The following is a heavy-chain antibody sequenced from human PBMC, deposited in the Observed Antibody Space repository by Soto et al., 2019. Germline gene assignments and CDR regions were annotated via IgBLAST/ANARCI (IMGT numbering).Heavy chain of an antibody. D-gene: IGHD5-12*01. CDR1: GFTFSTNS. CDR3: SKWDGYGDQ. V-gene: IGHV3-23*01. CDR2: ISGGGDST. Sequence: EVQLLESGGGLVQPGGFLRLSCAASGFTFSTNSMTWVRQAPGKGLEWVCGISGGGDSTHYADSVKGRFTISRDNSKNMVYLQMNSLTADDTAVYFCSKWDGYGDQWGQGTLVTVSS. J-gene: IGHJ5*02.